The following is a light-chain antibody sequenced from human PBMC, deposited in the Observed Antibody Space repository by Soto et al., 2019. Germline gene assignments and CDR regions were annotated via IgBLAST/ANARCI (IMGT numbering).Light chain of an antibody. CDR3: QQYGSSPTT. J-gene: IGKJ1*01. Sequence: SVLTPSPCSLALSPGGRATLSCRASQSVFNNHIGWYQQKPGQAPRRLIFGASFRATGIPDRFSGSGSGTDFTLTISRLEPEDFAVYYCQQYGSSPTTFGQGTKVDIK. CDR1: QSVFNNH. CDR2: GAS. V-gene: IGKV3-20*01.